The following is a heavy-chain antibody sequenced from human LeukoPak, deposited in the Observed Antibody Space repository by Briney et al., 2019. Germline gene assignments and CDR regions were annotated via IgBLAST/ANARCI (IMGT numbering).Heavy chain of an antibody. CDR2: ISGSGGST. CDR3: AKGGSSGDPFDP. J-gene: IGHJ5*02. CDR1: GFTFSSYA. Sequence: GGSLRLSCAASGFTFSSYAMSWVRQAPGKGLEWVSAISGSGGSTYYGDSVKGRFTISRDNSKNTLYLQMNRLRAEDTAVYYCAKGGSSGDPFDPWGQGTLVTVS. V-gene: IGHV3-23*01. D-gene: IGHD6-19*01.